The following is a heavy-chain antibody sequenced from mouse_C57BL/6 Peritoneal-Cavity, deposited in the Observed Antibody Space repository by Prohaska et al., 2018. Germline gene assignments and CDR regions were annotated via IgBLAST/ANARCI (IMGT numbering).Heavy chain of an antibody. V-gene: IGHV1-78*01. J-gene: IGHJ4*01. Sequence: TKYNEKFKGKATLTADKSSSTAYMQLNSLTSEDSAVYFCARSYYYVMDYWGQGTSVTVSS. CDR2: T. CDR3: ARSYYYVMDY.